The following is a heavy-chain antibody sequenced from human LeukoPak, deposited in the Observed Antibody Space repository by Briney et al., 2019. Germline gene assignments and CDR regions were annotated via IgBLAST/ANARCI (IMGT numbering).Heavy chain of an antibody. Sequence: SETLSLTCSVSGASISTSAYYWGWIRQPPGKGLEWIGSIYYSGSTYYNASLNSRVTISIDTSKNLFSLRLNSMTAADTAVYYCAKSGGYGIIDNWGQGTLVTVSS. V-gene: IGHV4-39*01. CDR2: IYYSGST. J-gene: IGHJ4*02. CDR3: AKSGGYGIIDN. D-gene: IGHD1-26*01. CDR1: GASISTSAYY.